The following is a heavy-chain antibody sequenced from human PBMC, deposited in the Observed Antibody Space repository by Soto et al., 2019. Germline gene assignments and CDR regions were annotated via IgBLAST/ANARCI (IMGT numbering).Heavy chain of an antibody. CDR1: GFSLSTSGMC. J-gene: IGHJ4*02. D-gene: IGHD3-9*01. V-gene: IGHV2-70*11. CDR3: ARTIVATGHSDY. CDR2: IDWDDDK. Sequence: SGPTLVNPTQTLTLTCTFSGFSLSTSGMCVSWIRQPPGKALEWLARIDWDDDKYYSTSLRTRLTISKDTSKNQVVLTITNMDPVDTGMYYCARTIVATGHSDYWGQGALVTVAS.